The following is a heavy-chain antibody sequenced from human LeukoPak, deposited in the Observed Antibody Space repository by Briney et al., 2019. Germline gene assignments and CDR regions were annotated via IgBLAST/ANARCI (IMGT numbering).Heavy chain of an antibody. D-gene: IGHD6-19*01. CDR3: AKAVRGAGLDFDY. CDR2: INRDGSVK. CDR1: GFTFSDYW. V-gene: IGHV3-7*03. J-gene: IGHJ4*02. Sequence: GGSLRLSCAVSGFTFSDYWVTWVRQTPGKGLEFVANINRDGSVKNYVDSVKGRFTISRDNAKNSLYLQMNSLRAEDAALYYCAKAVRGAGLDFDYWGQGTLVTVSS.